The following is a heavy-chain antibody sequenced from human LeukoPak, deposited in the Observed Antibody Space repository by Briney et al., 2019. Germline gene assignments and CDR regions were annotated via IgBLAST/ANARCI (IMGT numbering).Heavy chain of an antibody. CDR1: GYTFTGYY. CDR3: AITGYSSGWGNDAFDI. V-gene: IGHV1-2*02. D-gene: IGHD6-19*01. Sequence: ASVKVSCKASGYTFTGYYMHWVRQAPGQGLEWMGWINPNSGGTNYAQKFQGRVTMTRDTSISTAYMELSRLRSDDTAVYYCAITGYSSGWGNDAFDIWGQGTMVTVSS. J-gene: IGHJ3*02. CDR2: INPNSGGT.